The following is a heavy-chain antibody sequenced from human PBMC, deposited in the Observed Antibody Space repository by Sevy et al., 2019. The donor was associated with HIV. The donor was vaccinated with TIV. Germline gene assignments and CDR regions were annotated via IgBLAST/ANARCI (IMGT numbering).Heavy chain of an antibody. CDR3: STRLSIGYSNDY. J-gene: IGHJ4*02. CDR2: IYHSGST. Sequence: SETLSLTCTVSGYSISSGYYWGWIRQPPGKGLEWIGSIYHSGSTYYNPSLKSRVTISVDTSKNQFSLKLSSVTAADTAVYYWSTRLSIGYSNDYWGQGTLVTVSS. V-gene: IGHV4-38-2*02. CDR1: GYSISSGYY. D-gene: IGHD6-13*01.